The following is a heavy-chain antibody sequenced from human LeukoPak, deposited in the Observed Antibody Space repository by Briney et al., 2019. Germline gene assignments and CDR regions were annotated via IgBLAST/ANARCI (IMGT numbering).Heavy chain of an antibody. CDR1: GFSLSASEVG. CDR3: AHRAGSGSYRSYFDY. CDR2: IYWDEDK. J-gene: IGHJ4*02. V-gene: IGHV2-5*02. D-gene: IGHD3-10*01. Sequence: SGPSLVKPTQTLTLTCTFSGFSLSASEVGVGWIRQPPGKALEWLALIYWDEDKRYSPSLKSRLTITKDTSKNQVVLTMTNMDPVDTATYYCAHRAGSGSYRSYFDYWGQGTLVTVSS.